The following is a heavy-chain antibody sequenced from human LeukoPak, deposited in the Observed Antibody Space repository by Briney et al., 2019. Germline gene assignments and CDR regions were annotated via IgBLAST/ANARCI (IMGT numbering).Heavy chain of an antibody. V-gene: IGHV3-7*01. D-gene: IGHD3-10*01. Sequence: GGSLRLSCAASGLTFSSYWMSWVRQAPGKGLEWVANIKQDGREKYYADSVKGRFTISRDNAKHSLYLQMNSLRAEDTAVYYCASYYGSGSYYRGQVADYLGQGTLVTVSS. CDR3: ASYYGSGSYYRGQVADY. J-gene: IGHJ4*02. CDR1: GLTFSSYW. CDR2: IKQDGREK.